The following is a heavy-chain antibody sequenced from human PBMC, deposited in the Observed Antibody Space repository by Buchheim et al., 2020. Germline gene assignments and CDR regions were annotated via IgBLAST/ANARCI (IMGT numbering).Heavy chain of an antibody. D-gene: IGHD3-16*01. CDR2: IRYDGSNK. Sequence: QVQLVESGGGVVQPGRSLRLSCAASGFSFSTNGMHWVRQAPGKGLEWVAFIRYDGSNKYYADSVKGRFTISRDNPKNTVYLQVNSLRAEDAAVYYCAKQGGSFEFDPWGQGIL. V-gene: IGHV3-30*02. J-gene: IGHJ5*02. CDR1: GFSFSTNG. CDR3: AKQGGSFEFDP.